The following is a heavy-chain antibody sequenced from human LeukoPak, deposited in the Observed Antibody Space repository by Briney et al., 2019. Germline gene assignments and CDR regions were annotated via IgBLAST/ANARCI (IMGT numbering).Heavy chain of an antibody. CDR1: GVTVSSNY. V-gene: IGHV3-66*01. D-gene: IGHD3-10*01. Sequence: PGGSLRLSCAASGVTVSSNYMTWVRQAPGKGLEWVSVIYSGGSTYYAHSVKGRFTISRDNSKNTLYLQMNSLRAEDTAVYYCAREYYYGSGSNYYFDYWGQGTLVTVSS. J-gene: IGHJ4*02. CDR2: IYSGGST. CDR3: AREYYYGSGSNYYFDY.